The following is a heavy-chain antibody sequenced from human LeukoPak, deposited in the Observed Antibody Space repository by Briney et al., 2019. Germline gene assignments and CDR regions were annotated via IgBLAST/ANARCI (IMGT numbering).Heavy chain of an antibody. V-gene: IGHV4-4*02. CDR2: IYHSGST. CDR1: GGSISSSNW. D-gene: IGHD3-10*01. J-gene: IGHJ3*02. Sequence: SETLSLTCAVSGGSISSSNWWSWVRQPPGKGPEWIGEIYHSGSTNYNPSLKSRVTISVDKSKNQFSLKLSSVTAADTAVYYCARVGYGSGSTNAFDIWGQGTMVTVSS. CDR3: ARVGYGSGSTNAFDI.